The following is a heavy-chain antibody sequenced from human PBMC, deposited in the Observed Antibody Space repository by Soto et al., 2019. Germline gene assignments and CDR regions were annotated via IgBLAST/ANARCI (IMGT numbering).Heavy chain of an antibody. J-gene: IGHJ5*02. CDR3: ARVTRGVHDSDRLWEQFDP. Sequence: QITVKESGLTLVKPTETLTLPCTFSGFSLSSIGMGVGWIRQPPGKALEWLALIYWDDDKRYSPSLSSRLTNTTDPSKSEVDLTMTHLDPVDTATYYRARVTRGVHDSDRLWEQFDPWGQGTLVTVSS. CDR2: IYWDDDK. V-gene: IGHV2-5*02. D-gene: IGHD1-26*01. CDR1: GFSLSSIGMG.